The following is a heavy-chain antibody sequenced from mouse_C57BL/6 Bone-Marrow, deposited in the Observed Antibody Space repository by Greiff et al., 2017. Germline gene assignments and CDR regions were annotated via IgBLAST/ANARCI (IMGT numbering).Heavy chain of an antibody. Sequence: QVQLQQPGAELVRPGTSVKLSCKASGYTFTSYWMHWVKQRPGQGLEWIGVIDPSDSYTNYNQKFKGKATLTGDTSSSTAYMQLSSLTSGDSAVYYCARGGGDAVGDFDYWGQGTTLTVSS. CDR1: GYTFTSYW. D-gene: IGHD1-1*01. CDR3: ARGGGDAVGDFDY. CDR2: IDPSDSYT. J-gene: IGHJ2*01. V-gene: IGHV1-59*01.